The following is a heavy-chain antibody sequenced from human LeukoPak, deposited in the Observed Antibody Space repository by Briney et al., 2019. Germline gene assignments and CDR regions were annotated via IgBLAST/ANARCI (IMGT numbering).Heavy chain of an antibody. D-gene: IGHD2-21*02. Sequence: GGSLRLSCAASGFTFSSYEMNWVRQAPGKGLEWVSGINWNDGGISYVDSVKGRFTISRDNAKNSLYLQMNSLRVEDTALYYCARGLVTLDYWGQGTLVTVSS. J-gene: IGHJ4*02. CDR3: ARGLVTLDY. V-gene: IGHV3-20*04. CDR2: INWNDGGI. CDR1: GFTFSSYE.